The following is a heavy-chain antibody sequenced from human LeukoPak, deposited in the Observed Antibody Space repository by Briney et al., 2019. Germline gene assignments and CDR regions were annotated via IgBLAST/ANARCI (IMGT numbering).Heavy chain of an antibody. CDR1: GFLFSDHY. Sequence: PGGSLRLSCAASGFLFSDHYIDWVRQAPGKGLEWVGRIRNKVNGYTTEYAASVKGRFTISRDDSTNSLYLQMNSLKIEDTALYFCARTYGGSWDTTYFDYWGQGTLVTVSS. D-gene: IGHD6-13*01. J-gene: IGHJ4*02. CDR3: ARTYGGSWDTTYFDY. V-gene: IGHV3-72*01. CDR2: IRNKVNGYTT.